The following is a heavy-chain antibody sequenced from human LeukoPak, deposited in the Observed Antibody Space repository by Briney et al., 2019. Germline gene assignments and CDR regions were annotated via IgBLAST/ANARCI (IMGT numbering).Heavy chain of an antibody. CDR2: MSPNSGDT. Sequence: ASVKVSCKASGNTFTSYDINWVRQATGQGLEWMGWMSPNSGDTGYAQKFQGRVTMTTDTSTSTAYMELRSLRSDDTAVYYCARDHQAVATGDFDYWGQGTLVTVSS. D-gene: IGHD5-12*01. CDR1: GNTFTSYD. CDR3: ARDHQAVATGDFDY. J-gene: IGHJ4*02. V-gene: IGHV1-8*01.